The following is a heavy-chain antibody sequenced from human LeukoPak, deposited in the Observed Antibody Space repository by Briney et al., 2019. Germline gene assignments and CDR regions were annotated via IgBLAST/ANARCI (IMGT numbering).Heavy chain of an antibody. CDR3: AKDPDFWSGYPPDY. Sequence: ASVKVSCKASGYTFTAYYLHWLRQAPGQGLEWMGWINPNSGSSKNAQKFRGRVTMTRDTSISTAYMELSGLRSDDTAVYYCAKDPDFWSGYPPDYWGQGTLVTVSS. D-gene: IGHD3-3*01. V-gene: IGHV1-2*02. J-gene: IGHJ4*02. CDR1: GYTFTAYY. CDR2: INPNSGSS.